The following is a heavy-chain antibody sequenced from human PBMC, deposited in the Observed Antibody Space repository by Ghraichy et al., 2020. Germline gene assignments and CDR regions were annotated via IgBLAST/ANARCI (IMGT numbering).Heavy chain of an antibody. CDR1: GFTFSSYG. D-gene: IGHD5-24*01. J-gene: IGHJ4*02. Sequence: GSLRLSCAASGFTFSSYGMHWVRQAPGKGLEWVAFIRYDGSNKYYADSVKGRFTISRDNSKNTLYLQMNSLRAEDTAVYYCAKEFIRDGYNYAYWGQGTLVTVSS. CDR3: AKEFIRDGYNYAY. V-gene: IGHV3-30*02. CDR2: IRYDGSNK.